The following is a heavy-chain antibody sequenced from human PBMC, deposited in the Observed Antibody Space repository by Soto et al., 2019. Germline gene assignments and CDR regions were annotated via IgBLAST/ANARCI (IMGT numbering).Heavy chain of an antibody. J-gene: IGHJ6*02. Sequence: QVQLVQSGAEVKKPGASVKVSCKASGYTFTSYYMHWVRQAPGQGLEWMGIINPSGGSTSYAQKFRGRVTMTRDTSTSKVYMELSSLRSEETAVYYWARVRHIQLWLRRDYYGMDVWGQGTTVTVSS. CDR2: INPSGGST. D-gene: IGHD5-18*01. V-gene: IGHV1-46*03. CDR3: ARVRHIQLWLRRDYYGMDV. CDR1: GYTFTSYY.